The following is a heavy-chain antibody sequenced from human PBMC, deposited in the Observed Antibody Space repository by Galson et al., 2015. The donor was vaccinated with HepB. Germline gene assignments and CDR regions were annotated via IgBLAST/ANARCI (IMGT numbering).Heavy chain of an antibody. CDR1: GFTFSSYG. J-gene: IGHJ6*02. V-gene: IGHV3-33*01. D-gene: IGHD6-19*01. CDR2: IWYDGSNK. CDR3: AREGAVADYYYYYGMDV. Sequence: SLRLSCAASGFTFSSYGMHWVRQAPGKGLEWVAVIWYDGSNKYYADSVKGRFTISRDNSKNTLYLQMNSLRAEDTAVYYCAREGAVADYYYYYGMDVWGQGTTVTVSS.